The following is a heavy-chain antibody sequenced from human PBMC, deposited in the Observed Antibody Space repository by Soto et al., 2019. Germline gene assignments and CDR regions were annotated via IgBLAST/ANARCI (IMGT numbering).Heavy chain of an antibody. CDR2: IYYGGST. CDR3: ARGYYYDSSGYYYAGFDY. D-gene: IGHD3-22*01. Sequence: QLQLQESGPGLVKPSETLSLTCTVSGGSISSSSYYWGWIRQPPGKGLEWIGSIYYGGSTYYNPSLKSRVTIYVDTSKNQFSLKLSSVTAADTAVCYCARGYYYDSSGYYYAGFDYWGQGTLVTVSS. V-gene: IGHV4-39*01. J-gene: IGHJ4*02. CDR1: GGSISSSSYY.